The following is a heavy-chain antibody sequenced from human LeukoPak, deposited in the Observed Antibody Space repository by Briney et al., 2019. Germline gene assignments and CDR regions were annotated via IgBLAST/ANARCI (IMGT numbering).Heavy chain of an antibody. J-gene: IGHJ6*04. CDR3: AKDLKGTMVRGLDV. V-gene: IGHV3-30*02. Sequence: GGSLRLSCAASGFTFISYGMHWVRQAPGKGLEWVAFIRNDGSNKYYADSVKGRFTISRDNSKNTLYLQMNSLRAEDTAIYYCAKDLKGTMVRGLDVWGKGTTVTISS. CDR1: GFTFISYG. D-gene: IGHD3-10*01. CDR2: IRNDGSNK.